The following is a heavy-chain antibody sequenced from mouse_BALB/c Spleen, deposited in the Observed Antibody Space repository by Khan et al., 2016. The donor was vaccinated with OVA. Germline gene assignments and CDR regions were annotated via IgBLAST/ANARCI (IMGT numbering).Heavy chain of an antibody. CDR3: ARKDYYDYYPLPY. CDR1: GYSITSEYT. Sequence: EVQLQESGPGLVKPSQSLSLTCTVTGYSITSEYTWNWIRQFPGNQLEWMGFISYSGNTRYNPSLKSRISITRDTSKNQFFLQLNSVTSEDTATYYCARKDYYDYYPLPYWGQGTLVTVSA. J-gene: IGHJ3*01. D-gene: IGHD2-4*01. V-gene: IGHV3-2*02. CDR2: ISYSGNT.